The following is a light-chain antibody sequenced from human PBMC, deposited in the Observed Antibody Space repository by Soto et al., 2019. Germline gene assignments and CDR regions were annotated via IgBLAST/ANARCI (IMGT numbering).Light chain of an antibody. V-gene: IGKV1-39*01. J-gene: IGKJ3*01. CDR2: AAS. CDR3: QQSSNLPLT. Sequence: DIQMTQSPSSLSASVGDGVTITCRTSQSISTYLNWYQHKPGKAPKLLIYAASSLQSGVPSRFSGSASDTHFTITISILQPEDFATYYCQQSSNLPLTFGPGTKVDIK. CDR1: QSISTY.